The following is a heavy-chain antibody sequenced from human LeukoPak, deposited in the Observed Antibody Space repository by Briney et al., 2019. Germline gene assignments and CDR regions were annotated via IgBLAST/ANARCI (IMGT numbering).Heavy chain of an antibody. V-gene: IGHV4-59*01. D-gene: IGHD6-19*01. Sequence: SETLSLTCTVSGGSISSYYWSWIRQPPGKGLEWIGYIYYSGSTNYNPSLKSRVTISVDTSKIQFSLKLSSVTAADTAVYYCARGSPSSGSMTFDYWGQGTLVTVSS. J-gene: IGHJ4*02. CDR3: ARGSPSSGSMTFDY. CDR1: GGSISSYY. CDR2: IYYSGST.